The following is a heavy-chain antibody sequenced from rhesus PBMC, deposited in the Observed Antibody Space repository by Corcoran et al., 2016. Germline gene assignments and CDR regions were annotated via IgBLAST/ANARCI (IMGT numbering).Heavy chain of an antibody. Sequence: QVQLQESGPGLVKPSETLSLTCAVSGGSVSSSNWWSWIRQPPGKGLEWVGDISGSSGSTYYNPSLKSRVTISTDTSKNQFSLKLSSVTAADTAVYYCARGLSVAAAGYWGQGVVVTVSS. CDR3: ARGLSVAAAGY. D-gene: IGHD6-31*01. CDR2: ISGSSGST. J-gene: IGHJ4*01. CDR1: GGSVSSSNW. V-gene: IGHV4-65*01.